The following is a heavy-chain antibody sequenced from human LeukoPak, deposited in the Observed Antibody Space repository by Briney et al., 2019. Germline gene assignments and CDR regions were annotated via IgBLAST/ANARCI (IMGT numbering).Heavy chain of an antibody. V-gene: IGHV1-69*04. J-gene: IGHJ4*02. D-gene: IGHD3-22*01. Sequence: ASVKVSCKASGGTFSSYAISWVRQAPGQGLEWMGRIIPILGIANYAQKLQGRVTMTTDTSTSTAYMELRSPRSDDTAVYYCARSPPAYYYYSSGYYYSYFDYWGQGTLVTVSS. CDR1: GGTFSSYA. CDR3: ARSPPAYYYYSSGYYYSYFDY. CDR2: IIPILGIA.